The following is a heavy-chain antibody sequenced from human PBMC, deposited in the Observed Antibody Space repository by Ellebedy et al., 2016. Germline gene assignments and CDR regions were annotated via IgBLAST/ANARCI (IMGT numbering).Heavy chain of an antibody. Sequence: GESLKISXAASAFTFSNYVMHWVRQAPGKGLEWVAFISYDGDNKFYADSVKGRFTISRDNPKTILYLQMNSLRAEDTATYYCARGKRGGADFDYWGQGTLVTVSS. CDR1: AFTFSNYV. CDR2: ISYDGDNK. CDR3: ARGKRGGADFDY. D-gene: IGHD4/OR15-4a*01. J-gene: IGHJ4*02. V-gene: IGHV3-30*03.